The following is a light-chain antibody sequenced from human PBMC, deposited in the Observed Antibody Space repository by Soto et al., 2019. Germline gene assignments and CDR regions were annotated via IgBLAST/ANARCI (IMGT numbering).Light chain of an antibody. CDR3: TSYASGSAYV. CDR2: DVS. Sequence: QSALTQPPSVSGSPGQSVAISCTGTSSDVGGYNRVSWYQQAPGKAPKLLIYDVSHRPSGGSTRFSGSKSGNTASLTISGLQAEDEADYYCTSYASGSAYVFGPGTKLTVL. J-gene: IGLJ1*01. V-gene: IGLV2-18*02. CDR1: SSDVGGYNR.